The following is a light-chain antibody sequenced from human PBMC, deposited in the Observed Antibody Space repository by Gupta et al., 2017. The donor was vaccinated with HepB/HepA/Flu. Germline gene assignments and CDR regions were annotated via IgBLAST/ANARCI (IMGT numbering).Light chain of an antibody. CDR1: SSNIGSNY. Sequence: QSVLSQPPSLSGTPGQSVTIPCSGVSSNIGSNYVSWYQQFPGTAPRLLICRHNRRPSGVPERFSGSKSGTSASLAISGLRSGDEADYYCAAWDDSLSGWMFGGGTKLTVL. CDR2: RHN. CDR3: AAWDDSLSGWM. J-gene: IGLJ3*02. V-gene: IGLV1-47*01.